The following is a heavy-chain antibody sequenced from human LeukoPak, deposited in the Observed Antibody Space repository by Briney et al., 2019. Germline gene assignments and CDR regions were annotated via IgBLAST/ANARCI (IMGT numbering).Heavy chain of an antibody. CDR1: GFTFSDHY. CDR3: AREGITIFGVANSNWFDT. D-gene: IGHD3-3*01. Sequence: PGGSLRLSCAASGFTFSDHYMSWIRQAPGKGLEWVSYISGSGSTIYYAASVRGRFTISRDNAKKSLYLQMNSLRAEDTAIYYCAREGITIFGVANSNWFDTWGQGTLATVSS. J-gene: IGHJ5*02. CDR2: ISGSGSTI. V-gene: IGHV3-11*01.